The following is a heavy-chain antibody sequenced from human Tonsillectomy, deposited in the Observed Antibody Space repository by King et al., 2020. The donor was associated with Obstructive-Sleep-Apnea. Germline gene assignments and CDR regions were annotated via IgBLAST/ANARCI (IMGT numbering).Heavy chain of an antibody. CDR2: ISYDGSNK. J-gene: IGHJ4*02. CDR1: GFTFDSYA. CDR3: ARGAMDSSGYDPFDY. V-gene: IGHV3-30*04. D-gene: IGHD3-22*01. Sequence: VQLVESGGGVGQPGRSLRLSCAASGFTFDSYAMHWVRQAPGKGLEWVAVISYDGSNKYYADSVKGRFTISRDNSKNTLFLQMNSLRPEDTAVYYCARGAMDSSGYDPFDYWGQGTLVTVSS.